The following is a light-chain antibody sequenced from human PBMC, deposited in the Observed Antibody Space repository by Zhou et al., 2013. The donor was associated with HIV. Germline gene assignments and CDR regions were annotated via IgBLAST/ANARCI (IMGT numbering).Light chain of an antibody. J-gene: IGKJ5*01. CDR2: TAS. CDR3: QQYGSSPIT. V-gene: IGKV3-20*01. CDR1: QRVTGSY. Sequence: EIVLTQSPGTLSLTPGESAILSCRASQRVTGSYLAWYQQKPGQAPRLLIYTASNRATDVPDRFSGSGSGTDFTLTINRLEPEDFAVYYCQQYGSSPITFGQGTRLEIK.